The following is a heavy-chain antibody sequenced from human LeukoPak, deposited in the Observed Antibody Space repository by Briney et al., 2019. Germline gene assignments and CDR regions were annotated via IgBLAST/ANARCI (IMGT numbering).Heavy chain of an antibody. CDR3: ARGQYDYVWGSYRLDY. D-gene: IGHD3-16*02. J-gene: IGHJ4*02. CDR2: INHSGST. V-gene: IGHV4-34*01. CDR1: GGSINSDY. Sequence: PSETLSLTCTVSGGSINSDYWSWIRQPPGKGLEWIGEINHSGSTNYSPSLKSRVTISVDTSKNQFSLKLSSVTAADTAVYYCARGQYDYVWGSYRLDYWGQGTLVTVSS.